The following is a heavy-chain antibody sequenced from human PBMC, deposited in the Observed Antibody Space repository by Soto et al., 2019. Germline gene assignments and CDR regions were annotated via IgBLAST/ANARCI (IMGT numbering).Heavy chain of an antibody. J-gene: IGHJ4*01. CDR3: AKCSPRYSSGLKAYYFGY. CDR1: GFTFSSYA. Sequence: SGGSLRLSCAASGFTFSSYAMSWVRQAPGKGLEWVSVISGSGGSTYYADSVKGRFTISRDNSKNTLYLQMNSLRAEGTAVYYCAKCSPRYSSGLKAYYFGYWGQGTLVNVSS. V-gene: IGHV3-23*01. D-gene: IGHD6-19*01. CDR2: ISGSGGST.